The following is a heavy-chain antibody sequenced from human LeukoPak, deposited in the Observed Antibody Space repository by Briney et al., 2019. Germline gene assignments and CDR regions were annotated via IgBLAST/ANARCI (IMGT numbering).Heavy chain of an antibody. CDR3: ARDTLLGSAHAFDI. CDR1: GFTFSSYW. D-gene: IGHD1-26*01. CDR2: IKQDGSEK. Sequence: GGSLRLSCAASGFTFSSYWMSWVRQAPGKGLEWVANIKQDGSEKCYVDPVKGRFTISRDNAKNSLYLQMNSLRAEDTAVYYCARDTLLGSAHAFDIWGQGTMVTVSS. V-gene: IGHV3-7*01. J-gene: IGHJ3*02.